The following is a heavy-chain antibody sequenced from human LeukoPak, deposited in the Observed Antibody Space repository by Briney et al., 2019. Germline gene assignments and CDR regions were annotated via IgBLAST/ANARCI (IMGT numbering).Heavy chain of an antibody. CDR2: IYYSGST. J-gene: IGHJ4*02. D-gene: IGHD3-10*01. V-gene: IGHV4-59*01. CDR1: GGSLSSYY. Sequence: SETLSLTCTVSGGSLSSYYWSWIRQPPGKGLEWIGYIYYSGSTNYNPSLKSRVTISVDTSKNQFSLKLSSVTAADTAVYYCARTYGSGSYRYSYYFDYWGQGTLVTVSS. CDR3: ARTYGSGSYRYSYYFDY.